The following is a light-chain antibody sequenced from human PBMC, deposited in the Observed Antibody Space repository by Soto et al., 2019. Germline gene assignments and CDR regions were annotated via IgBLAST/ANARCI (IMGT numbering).Light chain of an antibody. CDR3: QQRSNWPLMYT. Sequence: EIVLTQSPATLSLSPGERATLSCRASQSVSSYLAWYQQKPGQAPRLLIYDASNRATGIAARFSGSGSGTDFPLTISSLEPEDFAVYYCQQRSNWPLMYTFGQGTKLEIK. V-gene: IGKV3-11*01. J-gene: IGKJ2*01. CDR1: QSVSSY. CDR2: DAS.